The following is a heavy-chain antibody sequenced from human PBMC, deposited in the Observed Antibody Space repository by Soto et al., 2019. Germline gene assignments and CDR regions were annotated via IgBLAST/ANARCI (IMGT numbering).Heavy chain of an antibody. CDR3: ARGGPYYYDSSGYHQDY. J-gene: IGHJ4*02. D-gene: IGHD3-22*01. Sequence: VASVKVSCKASGYTFTGYYMHWVRQAPGQGLEWMGWINPNSGGTNYAQKFQGRVTMTRDTSISTAYMELSRLRSDDTAVYYCARGGPYYYDSSGYHQDYWGQGTLVTVSS. V-gene: IGHV1-2*02. CDR1: GYTFTGYY. CDR2: INPNSGGT.